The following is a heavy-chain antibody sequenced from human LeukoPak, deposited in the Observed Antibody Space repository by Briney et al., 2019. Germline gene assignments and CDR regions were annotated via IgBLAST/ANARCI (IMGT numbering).Heavy chain of an antibody. V-gene: IGHV3-30*02. CDR1: GFTFSSYG. CDR2: VRFDESHN. CDR3: ASGVEYDI. Sequence: QAGGSLRLSCTASGFTFSSYGMHWVRQAPGKGLEWVSFVRFDESHNYYADSVKGRFTISRDNSKNTLYLQLSSLRVEDTGLYYCASGVEYDIWGQGTMVTVSS. D-gene: IGHD6-6*01. J-gene: IGHJ3*02.